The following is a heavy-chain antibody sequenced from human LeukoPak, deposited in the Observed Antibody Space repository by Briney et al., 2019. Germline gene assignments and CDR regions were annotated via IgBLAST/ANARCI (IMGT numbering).Heavy chain of an antibody. CDR2: IEGSGPTT. CDR3: ARAGEMRYMDV. J-gene: IGHJ6*03. V-gene: IGHV3-11*04. CDR1: GFTFSDYY. Sequence: GGSLRLSCEASGFTFSDYYMSWIRQAPGKGLEWVSHIEGSGPTTYYADSVRGRFTISRDNAKNSLFLQMNSLRVDDTAIYYCARAGEMRYMDVWGKGTAVAVSS. D-gene: IGHD5-24*01.